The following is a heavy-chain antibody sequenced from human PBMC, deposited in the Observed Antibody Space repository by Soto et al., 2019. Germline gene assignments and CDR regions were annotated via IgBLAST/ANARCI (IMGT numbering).Heavy chain of an antibody. CDR2: ISGSGGST. J-gene: IGHJ4*02. CDR3: AKDRHYGSGTYSDSCLDY. Sequence: EVQLLESGGGLVQPGGSLRLSCGGSGFTFNSYAMTWVRQAPGKGLEWVSAISGSGGSTYYANSAKGRFTISRDQSKDKLYLQMNRLRAEDPAIYYCAKDRHYGSGTYSDSCLDYWGQGTLVTVSS. CDR1: GFTFNSYA. D-gene: IGHD3-10*01. V-gene: IGHV3-23*01.